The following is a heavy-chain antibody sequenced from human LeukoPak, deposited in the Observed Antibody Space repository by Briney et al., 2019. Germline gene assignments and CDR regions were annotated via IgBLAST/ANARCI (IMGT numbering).Heavy chain of an antibody. CDR2: IYHSGST. D-gene: IGHD3-3*01. Sequence: PSGTLSLTCAVSGGSISSSNWWSWVRQPPGKGLEWIGEIYHSGSTNYNPPLKSRVTISVDKTKNQFSLKLSSVTAADTAVYYCARSSGKWSGDYYYHYMDVWGRGTTVTISS. CDR1: GGSISSSNW. V-gene: IGHV4-4*02. J-gene: IGHJ6*03. CDR3: ARSSGKWSGDYYYHYMDV.